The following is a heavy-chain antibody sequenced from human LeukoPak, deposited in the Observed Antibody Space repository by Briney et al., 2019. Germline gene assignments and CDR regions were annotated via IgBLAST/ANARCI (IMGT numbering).Heavy chain of an antibody. V-gene: IGHV1-2*02. Sequence: ASVKVSCKASGYTFTDYYMHWVRQAPGQGLEWMGWINPNSGGTNYAQKFQGRVTMTRDTSISTAYMELSRLRSDDTAVYYCARDRVGYDSSGYYFWGQGTLVTVSS. CDR2: INPNSGGT. J-gene: IGHJ4*02. CDR3: ARDRVGYDSSGYYF. CDR1: GYTFTDYY. D-gene: IGHD3-22*01.